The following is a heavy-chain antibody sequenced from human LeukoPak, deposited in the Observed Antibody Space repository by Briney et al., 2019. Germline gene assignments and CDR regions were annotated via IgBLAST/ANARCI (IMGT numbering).Heavy chain of an antibody. CDR3: ARVQSGGSPWYFDY. CDR1: GYTFTGYF. V-gene: IGHV1-2*02. J-gene: IGHJ4*02. CDR2: VNPYTGGT. D-gene: IGHD2-15*01. Sequence: ASVTVSCKTSGYTFTGYFIHWVRQAPGHGLEWMGWVNPYTGGTDYAQRFQGRVTMTRDTSISTAYMELSRLTSDDTAVYYCARVQSGGSPWYFDYWGQGTLVTVSS.